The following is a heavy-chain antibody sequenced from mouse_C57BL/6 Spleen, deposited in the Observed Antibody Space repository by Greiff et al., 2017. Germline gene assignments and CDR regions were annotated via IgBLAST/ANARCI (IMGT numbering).Heavy chain of an antibody. CDR3: AKANWDGLYAMDY. CDR1: GFSLTSYG. J-gene: IGHJ4*01. Sequence: QVQLQQSGPGLVQPSQSLSITCTVSGFSLTSYGVHWVRQSPGKGLEWLGVIWRGGSTDYNAALMSRLSITKENSKCQVFFNMNSLQADDTAIYYCAKANWDGLYAMDYWGQGTSVTVSS. CDR2: IWRGGST. D-gene: IGHD4-1*01. V-gene: IGHV2-5*01.